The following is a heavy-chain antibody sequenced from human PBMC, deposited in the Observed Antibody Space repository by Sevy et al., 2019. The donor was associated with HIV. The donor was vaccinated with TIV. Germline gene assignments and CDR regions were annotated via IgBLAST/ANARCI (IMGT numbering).Heavy chain of an antibody. CDR2: TYYRSKWYN. CDR1: GDSVSSNSAA. Sequence: SQTLSLTCAISGDSVSSNSAAWNWIRQSPSRGLEWLGRTYYRSKWYNDYAVSVKSRITINPDTSNNQFSLQLNSVTPEETAVYDCAREHTYYDFWSGYSGDYFDYWGQGTLVTVSS. V-gene: IGHV6-1*01. J-gene: IGHJ4*02. CDR3: AREHTYYDFWSGYSGDYFDY. D-gene: IGHD3-3*01.